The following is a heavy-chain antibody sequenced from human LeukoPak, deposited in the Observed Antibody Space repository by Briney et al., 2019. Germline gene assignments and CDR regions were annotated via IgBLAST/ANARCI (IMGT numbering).Heavy chain of an antibody. J-gene: IGHJ4*02. Sequence: KASQTLSLTCTVSGGSISSGGYYWGWIRQHPGEGLEWIGYIYYSGSTYYNPSLKSRVTISVDTSKNQFSLKLSSVTAADTAVYYCARAPRDVDIVATIAGGVFDYWGQGTLVTVSS. V-gene: IGHV4-31*03. D-gene: IGHD5-12*01. CDR2: IYYSGST. CDR1: GGSISSGGYY. CDR3: ARAPRDVDIVATIAGGVFDY.